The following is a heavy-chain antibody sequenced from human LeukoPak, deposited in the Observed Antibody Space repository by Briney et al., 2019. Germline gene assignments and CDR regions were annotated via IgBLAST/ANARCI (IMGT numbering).Heavy chain of an antibody. CDR1: GFTFDDYA. CDR2: ISWNSGSI. V-gene: IGHV3-9*01. J-gene: IGHJ6*02. CDR3: AKDLAAAGTYGMDV. D-gene: IGHD6-13*01. Sequence: GGSLRLSCAASGFTFDDYAMHWVRQAPGKGLEWVSGISWNSGSIGYADSVKGRFTISRDNSKNTLYLQMNSLRAEDTAVYYCAKDLAAAGTYGMDVWGQGTTVTVSS.